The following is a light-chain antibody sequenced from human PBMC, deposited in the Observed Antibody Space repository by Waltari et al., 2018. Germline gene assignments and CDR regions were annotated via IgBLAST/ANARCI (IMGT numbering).Light chain of an antibody. Sequence: SYELTQPPSVSVSPGQTASLTCSGDNLGDKYACWYQQKPGQSPVLVIYQDSKRPSGIPERFSGSNSGNKATLTISGTQAMDEADYYCQAWDSSTAGVFGGGTKLTVL. CDR1: NLGDKY. J-gene: IGLJ2*01. CDR3: QAWDSSTAGV. V-gene: IGLV3-1*01. CDR2: QDS.